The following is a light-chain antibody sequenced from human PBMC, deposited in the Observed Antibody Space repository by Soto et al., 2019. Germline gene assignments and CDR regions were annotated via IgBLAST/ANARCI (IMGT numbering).Light chain of an antibody. CDR3: QQSYSTPLT. Sequence: DIQMTQSPSSLSASVGDRVTITCRASQSISSYLNWYQQKPGKAPKPLIYAASSLQSGVPSRFSGSGSGTDCTLTISSLQPEDFATYYCQQSYSTPLTFGGGTKVEIK. CDR1: QSISSY. J-gene: IGKJ4*01. V-gene: IGKV1-39*01. CDR2: AAS.